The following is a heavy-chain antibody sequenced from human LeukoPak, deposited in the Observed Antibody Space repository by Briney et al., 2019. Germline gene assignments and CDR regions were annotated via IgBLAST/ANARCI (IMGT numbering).Heavy chain of an antibody. CDR2: IYYSGST. V-gene: IGHV4-39*01. CDR1: GGSISSSSYY. J-gene: IGHJ5*02. CDR3: ARVRGDYYGSGIGNWFDP. D-gene: IGHD3-10*01. Sequence: KPSETLSLTCTVSGGSISSSSYYWGWIRQPPGKGLEWIGSIYYSGSTYYNPSLKSRVTISVDTSKNQFSLKLSSVTAADTAVYYCARVRGDYYGSGIGNWFDPWGQGTLVTVSS.